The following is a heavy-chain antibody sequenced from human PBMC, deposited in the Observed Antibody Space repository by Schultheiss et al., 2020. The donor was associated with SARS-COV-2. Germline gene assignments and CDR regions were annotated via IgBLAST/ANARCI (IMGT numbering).Heavy chain of an antibody. CDR1: GGSISSGDYY. CDR2: IYYSGST. Sequence: SQTLSLTCTVSGGSISSGDYYWSWIRQHPGKGLEWIGYIYYSGSTYYNPSLKSRVTISVDTSKNQFSLKLSSVTAADTAVYYCARDASLADSARGMDVWGQGTTVTVSS. J-gene: IGHJ6*02. CDR3: ARDASLADSARGMDV. D-gene: IGHD2-15*01. V-gene: IGHV4-30-4*08.